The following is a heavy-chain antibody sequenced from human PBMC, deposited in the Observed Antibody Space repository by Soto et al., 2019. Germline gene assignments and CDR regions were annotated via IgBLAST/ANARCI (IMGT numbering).Heavy chain of an antibody. CDR1: GYSFTSYW. D-gene: IGHD3-10*01. J-gene: IGHJ3*02. CDR3: ARQFITMVRGVIITYAFDI. V-gene: IGHV5-51*01. Sequence: PGESLKISCXGSGYSFTSYWIGWVRQMPGKGLEWMGIIYPGDSDTRYSPSFQGQVTISADKSISTAYLQWSSLKASDTAMYYCARQFITMVRGVIITYAFDIWGQGTMVTVSS. CDR2: IYPGDSDT.